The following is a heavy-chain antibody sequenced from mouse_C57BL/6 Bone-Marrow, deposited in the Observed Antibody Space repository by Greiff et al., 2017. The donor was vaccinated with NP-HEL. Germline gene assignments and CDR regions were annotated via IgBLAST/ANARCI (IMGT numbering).Heavy chain of an antibody. J-gene: IGHJ2*01. CDR1: GYTFTSYW. V-gene: IGHV1-59*01. Sequence: QVQLQQPGAELVRPGTSVKLSCKASGYTFTSYWMHWVKQRPGQGHEWIGVIDPSDSYTNYNQKFKGKATLTVDTSSSTAYMQLSSLTSEDSAVYYCAIYYGYGWGQGTTLTVSS. CDR3: AIYYGYG. CDR2: IDPSDSYT. D-gene: IGHD2-2*01.